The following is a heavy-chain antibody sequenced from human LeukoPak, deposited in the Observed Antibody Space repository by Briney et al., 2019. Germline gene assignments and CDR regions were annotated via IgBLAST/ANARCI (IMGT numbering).Heavy chain of an antibody. V-gene: IGHV1-69*04. D-gene: IGHD2-15*01. CDR2: IIPILGIA. CDR3: AREGYQNYYYYYGMDV. Sequence: GASVKVSCKASGGTFSSYAISWVRQAPGQGLEWMGRIIPILGIANYAQKFQGRVTITADKSTSTAYMELSSLRSEDTAVYYCAREGYQNYYYYYGMDVWGQGTTVTVSS. J-gene: IGHJ6*02. CDR1: GGTFSSYA.